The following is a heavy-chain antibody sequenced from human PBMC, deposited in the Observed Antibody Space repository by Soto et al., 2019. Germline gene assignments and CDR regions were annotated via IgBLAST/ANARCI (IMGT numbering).Heavy chain of an antibody. D-gene: IGHD3-22*01. J-gene: IGHJ4*02. CDR1: GFTFNSYA. Sequence: EVQLLESGGGLIQPGGSLRLSCAASGFTFNSYAMAWVRQAPGKGLEWVSAISGSGGTTYYADSVKGRFTISRDNSKNTLYLQMNSLRAEDTALYYCATDRFLPSDSRGYLFDYWGQGTLVTVSS. V-gene: IGHV3-23*01. CDR3: ATDRFLPSDSRGYLFDY. CDR2: ISGSGGTT.